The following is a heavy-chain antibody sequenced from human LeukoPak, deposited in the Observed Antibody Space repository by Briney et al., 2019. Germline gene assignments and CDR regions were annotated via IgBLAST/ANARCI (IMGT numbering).Heavy chain of an antibody. J-gene: IGHJ4*02. CDR1: GDSISSDYY. D-gene: IGHD3-3*01. CDR2: IYHSGST. V-gene: IGHV4-38-2*02. CDR3: ARASGYFTIDY. Sequence: ASETLSLTCTVSGDSISSDYYWGWIRQPPGKGLEWIGSIYHSGSTYYNPSLKSRVTISVDTSKNQFSLKLSSVTAADTAVYYCARASGYFTIDYWGQGTLVTVSS.